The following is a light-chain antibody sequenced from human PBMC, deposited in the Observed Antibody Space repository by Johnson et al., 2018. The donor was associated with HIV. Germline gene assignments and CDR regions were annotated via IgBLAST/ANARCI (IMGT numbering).Light chain of an antibody. CDR3: GTWDSSLSAYV. CDR1: SSNIGNNY. CDR2: DNN. Sequence: QSVLTQPPSVSAAPGQKVTISCSGSSSNIGNNYVSWYQHLPGTAPKVLIFDNNKRPSGIPDRFCGSKSGTSATLGITGLQTGDEADYYCGTWDSSLSAYVFGTGTKVTVL. J-gene: IGLJ1*01. V-gene: IGLV1-51*01.